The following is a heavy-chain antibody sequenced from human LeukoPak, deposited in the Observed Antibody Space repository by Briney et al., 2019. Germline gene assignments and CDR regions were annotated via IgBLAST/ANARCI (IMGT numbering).Heavy chain of an antibody. CDR3: TRHVTNAYDSSGHGPYFDY. CDR2: IKQDGSEK. D-gene: IGHD3-22*01. Sequence: GGSLRLSCAASGFTFSSYWMSWVRQAPGKGLERVANIKQDGSEKYYVDSVKGRFTISRDNAKNSLYLKMNSLRAEDTAVYYCTRHVTNAYDSSGHGPYFDYWGQGTLVTVSS. V-gene: IGHV3-7*03. CDR1: GFTFSSYW. J-gene: IGHJ4*02.